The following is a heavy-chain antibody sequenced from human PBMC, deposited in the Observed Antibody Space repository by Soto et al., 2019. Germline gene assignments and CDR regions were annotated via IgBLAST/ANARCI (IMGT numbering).Heavy chain of an antibody. J-gene: IGHJ4*02. CDR1: GFTFGSRA. Sequence: EVQLLESGGDLVQPGGSLRLSCVASGFTFGSRAMSWVRQAPGEGLEWVSTITDTGGDTKYAYSVRGRFTISRDNSKNTLYRQMSSLRAEDSAVYCCARGSKDSYPGSRIFDFWGRGTLVTVSS. V-gene: IGHV3-23*01. CDR3: ARGSKDSYPGSRIFDF. CDR2: ITDTGGDT. D-gene: IGHD3-10*01.